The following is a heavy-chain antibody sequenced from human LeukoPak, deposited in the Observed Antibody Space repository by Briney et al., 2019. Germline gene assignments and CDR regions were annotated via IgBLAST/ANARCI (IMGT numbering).Heavy chain of an antibody. V-gene: IGHV1-18*01. CDR2: ISAYNGNT. CDR1: GYTFTSYG. Sequence: GASVKVSCKASGYTFTSYGISWVRQAPGQGLEWMGWISAYNGNTNYAQKLQGRVTMTTDTSTSTAYMELRSLRSDDTAVYYCARGLRYFDWLSHRAFDIWGQGTMVTVSS. J-gene: IGHJ3*02. CDR3: ARGLRYFDWLSHRAFDI. D-gene: IGHD3-9*01.